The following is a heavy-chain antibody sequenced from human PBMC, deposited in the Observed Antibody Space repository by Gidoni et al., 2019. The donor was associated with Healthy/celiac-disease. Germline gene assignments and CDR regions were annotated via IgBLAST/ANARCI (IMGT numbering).Heavy chain of an antibody. CDR2: INPNSGGT. CDR3: ARDGRIAARPRGGYNWFDP. J-gene: IGHJ5*02. CDR1: GYTFTGYY. D-gene: IGHD6-6*01. V-gene: IGHV1-2*02. Sequence: QVQLVQSGAEVKKPGASVTVSCKASGYTFTGYYMHWVRQAPGQGLEWMGWINPNSGGTNYAQKFQRRVTMTRDTSISTAYMELSRLRSDDTAVYYCARDGRIAARPRGGYNWFDPWGQGTLVTVSS.